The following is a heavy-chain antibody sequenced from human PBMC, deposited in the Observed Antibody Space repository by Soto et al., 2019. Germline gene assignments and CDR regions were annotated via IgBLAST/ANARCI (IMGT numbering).Heavy chain of an antibody. CDR3: VRGRPDDYYYGMDV. J-gene: IGHJ6*02. V-gene: IGHV3-53*02. CDR1: GFTFINNC. CDR2: TYSNHTT. D-gene: IGHD1-26*01. Sequence: EVQLVETGGGLIQPGGSLRLSCAASGFTFINNCMSWVRQAPGKGLEWVAVTYSNHTTSYAESVRGRFTISRDNSKNTLSLQMDSLRADATAVYFCVRGRPDDYYYGMDVWGQGTTVTVSS.